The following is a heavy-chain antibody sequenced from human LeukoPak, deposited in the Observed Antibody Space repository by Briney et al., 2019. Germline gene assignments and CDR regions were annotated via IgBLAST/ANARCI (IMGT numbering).Heavy chain of an antibody. CDR3: ARDLGTIAAAVGWFDP. Sequence: NSSETLSLTCTVSGGSISSYYWSWIRQPAGKGLEWIGRIYTSGSTNYNPSLKSRVTMSVDTSKNQFSLKLSSVTAADTAVYYCARDLGTIAAAVGWFDPWGQGTLVTVSS. J-gene: IGHJ5*02. CDR2: IYTSGST. CDR1: GGSISSYY. V-gene: IGHV4-4*07. D-gene: IGHD6-13*01.